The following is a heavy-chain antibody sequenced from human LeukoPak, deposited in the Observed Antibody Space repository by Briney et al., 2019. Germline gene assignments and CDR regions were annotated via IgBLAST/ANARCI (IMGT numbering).Heavy chain of an antibody. J-gene: IGHJ4*02. V-gene: IGHV4-34*01. D-gene: IGHD3-10*01. Sequence: PSETLSLTCAVYGGSFSGYYWSWIRQPPGKGLEWIGEINHSGSTNYNPSLKSRVTISVDTSKNQFSLKLSSVTAADTAVYYCARSVRFGEDYWGQGTLVTVSS. CDR1: GGSFSGYY. CDR2: INHSGST. CDR3: ARSVRFGEDY.